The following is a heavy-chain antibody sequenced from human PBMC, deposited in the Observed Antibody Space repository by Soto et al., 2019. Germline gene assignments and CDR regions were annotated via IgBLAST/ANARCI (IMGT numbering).Heavy chain of an antibody. Sequence: ASVKVSCKASGYTFTGYYMHWVRQAPGQGLEWMGWISPNSGGTNYAQKFQGRVTMTRDTSISTAYMELSRLRSDDTAVYYCASSITMIVHDAFDIWGQGTMVTVSS. CDR1: GYTFTGYY. D-gene: IGHD3-22*01. CDR3: ASSITMIVHDAFDI. V-gene: IGHV1-2*02. CDR2: ISPNSGGT. J-gene: IGHJ3*02.